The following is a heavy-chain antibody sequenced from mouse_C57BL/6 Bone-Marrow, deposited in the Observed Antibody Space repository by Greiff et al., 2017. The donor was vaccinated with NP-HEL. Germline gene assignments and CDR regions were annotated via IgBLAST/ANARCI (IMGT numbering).Heavy chain of an antibody. D-gene: IGHD4-1*01. Sequence: VQLKQSGPVLVKPGASVKMSCKASGYTFTDYYMNWVKQSHGKSLEWIGVINPYNGGTSYNQTFQGQATLTVDKSSSTAYMELNSLTSEDSAVYYCARTGTGAMDYWGQGTSVTVSS. CDR3: ARTGTGAMDY. CDR1: GYTFTDYY. V-gene: IGHV1-19*01. CDR2: INPYNGGT. J-gene: IGHJ4*01.